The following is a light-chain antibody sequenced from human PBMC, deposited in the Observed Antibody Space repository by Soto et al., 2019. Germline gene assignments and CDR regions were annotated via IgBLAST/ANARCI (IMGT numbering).Light chain of an antibody. V-gene: IGLV1-44*01. J-gene: IGLJ3*02. CDR3: ATWDDNLKGPV. CDR1: SSDIGGNI. CDR2: SND. Sequence: QAVVTQPPSASGTPGQRVTISCSGSSSDIGGNIVTWYHQLPGAAPKLLIYSNDQRPSGVPDRFSASKSGTSASLAISGLQSEDEADYYCATWDDNLKGPVFGGGTKLTVL.